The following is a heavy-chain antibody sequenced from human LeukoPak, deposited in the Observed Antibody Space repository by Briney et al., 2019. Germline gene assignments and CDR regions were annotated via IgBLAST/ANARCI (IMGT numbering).Heavy chain of an antibody. Sequence: SETLSLTCTVSGGSISSYYWSWIRQPPGKGLEWIGYIYCSGSTNYNPSLKSRVTISVDTSKNQFSLKLSSVTAADTVVYYCARSHDYDILTGYYYDYWGQGTLVTVSS. CDR2: IYCSGST. J-gene: IGHJ4*02. CDR1: GGSISSYY. V-gene: IGHV4-59*01. D-gene: IGHD3-9*01. CDR3: ARSHDYDILTGYYYDY.